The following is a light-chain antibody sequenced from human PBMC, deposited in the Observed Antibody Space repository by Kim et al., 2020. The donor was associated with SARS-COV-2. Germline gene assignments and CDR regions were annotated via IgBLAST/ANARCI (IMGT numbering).Light chain of an antibody. Sequence: ASVGDRVTITCRASQGISSYLVWYQQKPGNSPRLLIYSASTLQDGVPSRFSGSGSGTEFTLTISRLQPEDFAAYYCQQLSAYPLTFGGGTKVDIK. CDR3: QQLSAYPLT. CDR1: QGISSY. J-gene: IGKJ4*01. V-gene: IGKV1-9*01. CDR2: SAS.